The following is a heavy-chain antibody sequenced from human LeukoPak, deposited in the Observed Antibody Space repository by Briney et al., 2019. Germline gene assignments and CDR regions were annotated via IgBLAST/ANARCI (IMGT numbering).Heavy chain of an antibody. J-gene: IGHJ3*02. CDR1: GGSMSSYY. D-gene: IGHD3-22*01. V-gene: IGHV4-59*08. CDR3: ARRRTDYYDSSGAFDM. CDR2: IFYSGST. Sequence: SETLPLTCTVSGGSMSSYYWSWIRQPPGKGLEWIGYIFYSGSTNYNPSLKSRVALSVDTSKNQFSLKLGSVTAADTAVYYCARRRTDYYDSSGAFDMWGQGTMVTVSS.